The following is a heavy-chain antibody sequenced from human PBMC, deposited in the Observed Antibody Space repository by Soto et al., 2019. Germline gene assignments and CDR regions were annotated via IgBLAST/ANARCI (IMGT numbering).Heavy chain of an antibody. Sequence: QLQLQESGPGLVKPSETLSLTCTVSGGSISTRSSYWGWIRQPPGKGLEWIGSIYYIGNTYYNPSLKSRVAISIDSSKTRFSLILNSVTPADTAVYYCGAQDYVAKGYHFETWGQGTVVTVSS. CDR1: GGSISTRSSY. J-gene: IGHJ4*02. CDR3: GAQDYVAKGYHFET. V-gene: IGHV4-39*02. D-gene: IGHD4-17*01. CDR2: IYYIGNT.